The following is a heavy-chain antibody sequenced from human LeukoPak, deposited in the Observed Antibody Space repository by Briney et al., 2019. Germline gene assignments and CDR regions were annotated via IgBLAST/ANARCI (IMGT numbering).Heavy chain of an antibody. CDR1: GFTFSSYA. D-gene: IGHD3-10*01. V-gene: IGHV3-30-3*01. J-gene: IGHJ4*02. Sequence: TGGSLRLSCAASGFTFSSYAMHWVRQAPGKGLEWVAVISYDGSNKYYADSVKGRFTISRDNSKNTLYLQMNSLRAEDTAVYYCAREMGGSGSFDYWGQGTLVTVSS. CDR2: ISYDGSNK. CDR3: AREMGGSGSFDY.